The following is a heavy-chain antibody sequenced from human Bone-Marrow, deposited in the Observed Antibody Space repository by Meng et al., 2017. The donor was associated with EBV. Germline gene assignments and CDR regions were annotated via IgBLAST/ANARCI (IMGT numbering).Heavy chain of an antibody. CDR2: SYWDGDK. V-gene: IGHV2-5*02. CDR1: WFSLSTGGVG. J-gene: IGHJ4*02. CDR3: AHRRVGASFFDY. Sequence: ITLKESAPTLVNPTHAATLACTLSWFSLSTGGVGAGRNRQPAGKATDWLALSYWDGDKRYSPPLKSRLTITKDTSKNQVVLRMTNMDPVDTATYYCAHRRVGASFFDYWGQGTLVTVSS. D-gene: IGHD1-26*01.